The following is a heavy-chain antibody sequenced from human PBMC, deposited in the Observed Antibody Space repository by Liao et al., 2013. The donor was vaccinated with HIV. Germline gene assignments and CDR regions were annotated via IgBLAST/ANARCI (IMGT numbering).Heavy chain of an antibody. CDR2: IYTSGST. CDR1: GGSINSGNYY. CDR3: ARAYTIFGVKAHWYFDL. D-gene: IGHD3-3*01. V-gene: IGHV4-61*02. Sequence: QVQLQESGPGLVKPSQTLSLTCTVSGGSINSGNYYWSWIRQPAGKGLEWIGRIYTSGSTNYNPSLKSRVTISVDTSKNQFSLKLNSVTAADTAVYYCARAYTIFGVKAHWYFDLWGRGTLVTVSS. J-gene: IGHJ2*01.